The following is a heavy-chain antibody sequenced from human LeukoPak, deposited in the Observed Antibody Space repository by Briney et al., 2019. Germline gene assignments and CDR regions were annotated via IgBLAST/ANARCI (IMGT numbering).Heavy chain of an antibody. D-gene: IGHD3-3*01. J-gene: IGHJ6*03. CDR2: IIPIFGTA. CDR3: ARPTTPILRFLEWLLYDYYYMDV. Sequence: GASVKVSCKASGGTFSSYAISWVRQAPGQGLEWMGGIIPIFGTANYAQKFQGRVTITTDESTSTAYMELSSLRSEDTAVYYCARPTTPILRFLEWLLYDYYYMDVWGKGTTVTVSS. V-gene: IGHV1-69*05. CDR1: GGTFSSYA.